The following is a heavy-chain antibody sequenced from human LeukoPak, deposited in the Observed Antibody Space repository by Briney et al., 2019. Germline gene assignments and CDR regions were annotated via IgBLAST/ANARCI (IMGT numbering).Heavy chain of an antibody. CDR1: GYIFTSYW. CDR3: ARLVYHGDYVDY. D-gene: IGHD4-17*01. CDR2: IDPGDSDSYT. J-gene: IGHJ4*02. Sequence: GESLRISCKGSGYIFTSYWITWVRQMPGKGLEWMGRIDPGDSDSYTNYNPSFHGHVTISADKSITTAYMQWSSLKDSDTGMYYCARLVYHGDYVDYWGQGTLVTVSS. V-gene: IGHV5-10-1*01.